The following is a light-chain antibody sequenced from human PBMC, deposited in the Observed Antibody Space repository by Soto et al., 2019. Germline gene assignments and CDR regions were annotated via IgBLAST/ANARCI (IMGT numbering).Light chain of an antibody. Sequence: DIQMNQSPSSLSASIGDRVTITCQARQDITNFLNWYQQTPGKAPKLLIYAASNLETGVPSRFSGSGSGTDFTFTISSLQPEDIATYYCQQYDILTTFGQGTRLEIK. J-gene: IGKJ5*01. CDR2: AAS. CDR3: QQYDILTT. CDR1: QDITNF. V-gene: IGKV1-33*01.